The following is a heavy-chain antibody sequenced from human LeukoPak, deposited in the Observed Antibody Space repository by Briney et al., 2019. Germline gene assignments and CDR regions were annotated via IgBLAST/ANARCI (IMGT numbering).Heavy chain of an antibody. CDR3: ARATGYHDAFDI. J-gene: IGHJ3*02. D-gene: IGHD1-1*01. Sequence: GASVKVSCKASGGTFSSYAISWVRQAPGQGLEWMGRIIPILGIANYAQKFQGRVTITADKSTSTAYMELSSLRSEDTAVYYCARATGYHDAFDIWGQGTMVTVSS. CDR1: GGTFSSYA. CDR2: IIPILGIA. V-gene: IGHV1-69*04.